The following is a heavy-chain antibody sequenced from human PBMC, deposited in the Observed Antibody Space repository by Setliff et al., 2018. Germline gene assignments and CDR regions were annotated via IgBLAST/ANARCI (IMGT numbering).Heavy chain of an antibody. J-gene: IGHJ4*02. V-gene: IGHV1-18*01. CDR3: SRLVRYCTTTTCQRASGGGF. CDR1: GYKFNDYA. CDR2: ISAYSGNT. Sequence: ASVKVSCKTSGYKFNDYAISWVRQGPGQGLEWMGWISAYSGNTYYAQKLHDRVTLTTDTSTSTAYMELRSLGTDDTAVYYCSRLVRYCTTTTCQRASGGGFWGQGTLVTVSS. D-gene: IGHD2-2*01.